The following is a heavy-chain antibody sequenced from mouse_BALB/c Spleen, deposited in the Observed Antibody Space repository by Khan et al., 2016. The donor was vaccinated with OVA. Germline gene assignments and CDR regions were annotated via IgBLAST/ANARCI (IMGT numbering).Heavy chain of an antibody. CDR2: ISSAGDYT. Sequence: EVQRVESGGDLVKPGGSLKLSCAASGFTFSSYGMSWVRQTPDKRLEWVATISSAGDYTYYPDNVKGRFTISRDNAKNTRYLQMRSLKSEDTAMFYCASHLTGSFAYWGQGTLVTVSA. D-gene: IGHD4-1*01. V-gene: IGHV5-6*01. J-gene: IGHJ3*01. CDR1: GFTFSSYG. CDR3: ASHLTGSFAY.